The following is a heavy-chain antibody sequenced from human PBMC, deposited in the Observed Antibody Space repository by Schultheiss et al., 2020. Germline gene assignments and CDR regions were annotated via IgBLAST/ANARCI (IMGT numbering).Heavy chain of an antibody. V-gene: IGHV3-23*01. J-gene: IGHJ4*02. CDR2: ISGSGDST. D-gene: IGHD3-16*01. CDR3: AKGFWGVTSSLDY. Sequence: GGSLRLSCAGSGFPFSSYAVNWVRQAPGKGLEWVSVISGSGDSTYYADSVKGRFTISRDNSKNTLYLQMNSLRAEDTVVYYCAKGFWGVTSSLDYWGQGTLVTVSS. CDR1: GFPFSSYA.